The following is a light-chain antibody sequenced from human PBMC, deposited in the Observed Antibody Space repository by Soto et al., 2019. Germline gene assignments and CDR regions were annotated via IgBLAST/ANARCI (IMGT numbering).Light chain of an antibody. CDR2: DAS. J-gene: IGKJ1*01. V-gene: IGKV1-5*01. Sequence: DSQRTQSQSTLSASVGDRVTITCRASQSISSWLAWYQQKPGKAPKLLIYDASSLESGVPSRFSGSGSGTEFTLTISSLQPDDFATYYCQQYNSYPWTFGQVTKVDIK. CDR1: QSISSW. CDR3: QQYNSYPWT.